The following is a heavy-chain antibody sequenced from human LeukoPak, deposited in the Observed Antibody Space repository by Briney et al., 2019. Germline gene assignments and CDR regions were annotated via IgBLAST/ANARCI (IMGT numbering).Heavy chain of an antibody. CDR3: ARLDLGINAAHFDY. CDR1: GGSFSGYY. D-gene: IGHD6-25*01. J-gene: IGHJ4*02. V-gene: IGHV4-34*01. CDR2: ISYSGST. Sequence: SETLPLTCAVYGGSFSGYYWSWIRQPPGKGLEWIGIISYSGSTYYNPSLKSRVTISVDTSKSQFSLKLSSVTAADTAVYYCARLDLGINAAHFDYWGQGTLVTVSS.